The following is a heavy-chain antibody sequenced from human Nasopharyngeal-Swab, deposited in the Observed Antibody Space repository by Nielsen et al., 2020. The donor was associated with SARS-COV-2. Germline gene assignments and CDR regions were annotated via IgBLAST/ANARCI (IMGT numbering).Heavy chain of an antibody. CDR3: AKDVRLSMVRGVIGYFQH. Sequence: GESLKISCAASGFTFSSYAMSWVRQAPGKGLEWVSAISGSGGSTYYADSVKGRFAISRDNSKNTLYRQMNSLRAEDTAVYYCAKDVRLSMVRGVIGYFQHWGQGTLVTVSS. D-gene: IGHD3-10*01. V-gene: IGHV3-23*01. J-gene: IGHJ1*01. CDR2: ISGSGGST. CDR1: GFTFSSYA.